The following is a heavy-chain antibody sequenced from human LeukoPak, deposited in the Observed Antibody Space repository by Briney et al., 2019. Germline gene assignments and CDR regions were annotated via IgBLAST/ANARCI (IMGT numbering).Heavy chain of an antibody. D-gene: IGHD6-13*01. J-gene: IGHJ6*03. CDR1: GFTFSSYA. Sequence: HPGRSLRLSCAASGFTFSSYAMHWVRQAPGKGLEWVAVISYDGSNKYYADSVKGRFTISRDNSKNTLYLQMNSLRAEDTAVYYCARDRIVASSSWYAFTYCMDVWGKGTTVTVSS. CDR2: ISYDGSNK. CDR3: ARDRIVASSSWYAFTYCMDV. V-gene: IGHV3-30*01.